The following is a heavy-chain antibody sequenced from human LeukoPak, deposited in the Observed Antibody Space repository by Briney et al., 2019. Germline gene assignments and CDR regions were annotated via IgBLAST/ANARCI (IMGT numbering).Heavy chain of an antibody. D-gene: IGHD3-3*01. Sequence: GRSLRLSCAASGFTFDDYAMHWVRQAPGKGLEWVSGISWNSGSIGYADSVKGRFTISRDNAKNSLYLQMNSLRAEDTALYYCAKAYTIFADYFDYWGQGTLVTVSS. V-gene: IGHV3-9*01. J-gene: IGHJ4*02. CDR2: ISWNSGSI. CDR1: GFTFDDYA. CDR3: AKAYTIFADYFDY.